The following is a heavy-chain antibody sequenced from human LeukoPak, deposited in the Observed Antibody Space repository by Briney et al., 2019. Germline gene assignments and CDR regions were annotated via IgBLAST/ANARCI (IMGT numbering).Heavy chain of an antibody. J-gene: IGHJ4*02. Sequence: QPGGSLRLSCAASGFTFSSYWMSWVRQAPGKGLEWVANIKQDGSEKYYVDSVKGRFTISRDNAKNSLYLQMNSLRAEDTAVYYCASEDDILTGYPYFDYWGQGTLVTVSS. CDR2: IKQDGSEK. CDR1: GFTFSSYW. D-gene: IGHD3-9*01. V-gene: IGHV3-7*03. CDR3: ASEDDILTGYPYFDY.